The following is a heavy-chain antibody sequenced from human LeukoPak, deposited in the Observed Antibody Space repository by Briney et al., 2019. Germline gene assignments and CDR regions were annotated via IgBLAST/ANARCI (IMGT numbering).Heavy chain of an antibody. D-gene: IGHD3-10*01. CDR2: ISTKNGYT. Sequence: ASVRVSCKASGYTFTDYLINWVRQAPGQGLEWVGSISTKNGYTKLAQKFQGKVAMTKDTSANTIYMDLKSLTFDDTAVYYCAREKLWFGEFPFDNWGQGTLVSVSS. V-gene: IGHV1-18*01. CDR1: GYTFTDYL. CDR3: AREKLWFGEFPFDN. J-gene: IGHJ4*02.